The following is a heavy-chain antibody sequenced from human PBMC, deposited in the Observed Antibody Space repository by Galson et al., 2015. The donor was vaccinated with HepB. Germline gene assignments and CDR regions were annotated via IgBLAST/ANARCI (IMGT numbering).Heavy chain of an antibody. D-gene: IGHD3-22*01. J-gene: IGHJ4*02. CDR1: EFTFSSYA. CDR2: ISYDGSNK. Sequence: LRLSCAASEFTFSSYAMHWVRQAPGKGLEWVAVISYDGSNKYYADSVKGRFTISRDNSKNTLYLQMNSLRAEDTAVYYCAKEGTDSSGYGDFDYWGQGTLVTVSS. V-gene: IGHV3-30-3*01. CDR3: AKEGTDSSGYGDFDY.